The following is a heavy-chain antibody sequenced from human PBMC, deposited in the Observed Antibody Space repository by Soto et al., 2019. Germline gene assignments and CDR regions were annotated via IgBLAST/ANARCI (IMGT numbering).Heavy chain of an antibody. CDR1: GGTFSSYA. D-gene: IGHD1-1*01. J-gene: IGHJ3*02. CDR3: ARASADLNDDGHRRTAFDI. Sequence: QVQLVQSGAEVKKPGSSVKVSCKASGGTFSSYAISWVRQAPGQGLEWMGGSIPIFGTANYAQKFKGRVKITADESPHTAYMELSSLRSEDTAVYYCARASADLNDDGHRRTAFDIWGQGKMVNVSS. CDR2: SIPIFGTA. V-gene: IGHV1-69*01.